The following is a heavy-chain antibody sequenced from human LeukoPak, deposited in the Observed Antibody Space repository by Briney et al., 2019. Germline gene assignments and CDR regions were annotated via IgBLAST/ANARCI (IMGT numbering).Heavy chain of an antibody. CDR1: GYSFTSYW. Sequence: GESLKISCKGSGYSFTSYWIGWVRQMPGKGLEWMGFIYPGDSDTRYSPSFQGQVTISADKSISTAYLQWSSLKASDTAMYYCARRSQYYYDSSGYYDAFDIWDQGTMVTVSS. CDR2: IYPGDSDT. J-gene: IGHJ3*02. CDR3: ARRSQYYYDSSGYYDAFDI. V-gene: IGHV5-51*01. D-gene: IGHD3-22*01.